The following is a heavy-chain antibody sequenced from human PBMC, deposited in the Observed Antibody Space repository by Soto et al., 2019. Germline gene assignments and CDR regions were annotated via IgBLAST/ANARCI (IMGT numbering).Heavy chain of an antibody. V-gene: IGHV1-18*01. CDR1: GYTLISYG. CDR2: ISAYNGNT. J-gene: IGHJ1*01. CDR3: ARDKWISSPTPAAFQH. D-gene: IGHD2-2*01. Sequence: GASVKVSCKASGYTLISYGISWVRQAPGQGPEWMGWISAYNGNTNYAEKFQGRVTMITDTSTSTAYMELRSLRSDDTAVYYCARDKWISSPTPAAFQHWGQGTLVTVSS.